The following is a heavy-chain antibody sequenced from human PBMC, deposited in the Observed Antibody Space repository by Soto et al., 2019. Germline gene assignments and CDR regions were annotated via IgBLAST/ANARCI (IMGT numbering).Heavy chain of an antibody. CDR2: IGCSSSAI. CDR3: ARDRTPTSGTPDIDGMDV. Sequence: EVQLVESGGGXXXXXXXLRLSCXAXXFTXXXXXMNXVRXXXXXXXXWVSXIGCSSSAIYYADSVKGRFAISRDNAKNSLYLQMNSLRDEDTAVYYCARDRTPTSGTPDIDGMDVWGHGTTVTVSS. CDR1: XFTXXXXX. J-gene: IGHJ6*02. D-gene: IGHD2-15*01. V-gene: IGHV3-48*02.